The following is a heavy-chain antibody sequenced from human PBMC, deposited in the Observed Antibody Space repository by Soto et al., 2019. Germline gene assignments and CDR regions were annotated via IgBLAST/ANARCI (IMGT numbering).Heavy chain of an antibody. CDR1: GFTLSSYN. J-gene: IGHJ6*02. V-gene: IGHV3-48*02. CDR2: ISGSSDTI. Sequence: EVQLVESGGGLVQPGGSLRLSCAASGFTLSSYNMNWLRQAPGKGLEWVSYISGSSDTIYYADSVKGRFTISRDNAKNSLDLQMDSLRDEDTAVYYCARDHGGSTWFVGIYYYFGVDVWGQGTTVTVSS. CDR3: ARDHGGSTWFVGIYYYFGVDV. D-gene: IGHD6-13*01.